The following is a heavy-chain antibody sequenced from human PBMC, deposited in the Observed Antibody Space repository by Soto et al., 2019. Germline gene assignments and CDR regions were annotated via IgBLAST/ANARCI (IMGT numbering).Heavy chain of an antibody. D-gene: IGHD5-18*01. CDR3: ARTPIMVSGYFDY. Sequence: PSETLSLTCTVSGGSISSSSYYWGWIRQPPGKGLEWIGSIYYSGSTYYNPSLKSRVTISVDTSKNQFSLKLSSVTAADTAVYYCARTPIMVSGYFDYWGQGTLVTVSS. J-gene: IGHJ4*02. CDR1: GGSISSSSYY. CDR2: IYYSGST. V-gene: IGHV4-39*01.